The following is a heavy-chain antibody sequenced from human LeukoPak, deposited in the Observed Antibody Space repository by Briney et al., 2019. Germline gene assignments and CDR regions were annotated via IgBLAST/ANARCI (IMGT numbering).Heavy chain of an antibody. Sequence: ASVKVSCKASGGTFSSYVISWVRQAPGQGLEWMGWMNPNSGNSIQTQNFQGRVAMTRNTSTSTAHLEISSLRSEDTAVYYCARGWNWNPMGQGTLDTVSS. D-gene: IGHD1-7*01. V-gene: IGHV1-8*02. CDR1: GGTFSSYV. CDR2: MNPNSGNS. CDR3: ARGWNWNP. J-gene: IGHJ5*02.